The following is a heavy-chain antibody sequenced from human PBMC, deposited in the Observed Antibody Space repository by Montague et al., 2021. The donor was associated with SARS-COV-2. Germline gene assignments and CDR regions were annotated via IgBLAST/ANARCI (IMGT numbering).Heavy chain of an antibody. CDR1: GFTFSSYA. Sequence: SLRLSCAAYGFTFSSYAMRLVRQAPVKGLEWVSAISGSGGNPYDXDSXKVRFTISRDNSKNTLYVQMNRLRAEDTAVYYCAKDTGRRNYFDYWGQGTLVTVSS. CDR3: AKDTGRRNYFDY. D-gene: IGHD4-11*01. V-gene: IGHV3-23*01. CDR2: ISGSGGNP. J-gene: IGHJ4*02.